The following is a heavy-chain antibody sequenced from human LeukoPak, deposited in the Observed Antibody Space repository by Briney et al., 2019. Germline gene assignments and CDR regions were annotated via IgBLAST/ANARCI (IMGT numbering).Heavy chain of an antibody. D-gene: IGHD2-2*01. J-gene: IGHJ5*02. Sequence: GGSLRLSCAASGFTFSNDATTWVRQAPGKGLEWVSAISGSGGSTYYADSVKGRFTISRDNSKNTLYLQMNSLRAEDTAVYYCAKRQDIVVVPAGDNWFDPWGQGTLVTVSS. CDR2: ISGSGGST. CDR3: AKRQDIVVVPAGDNWFDP. CDR1: GFTFSNDA. V-gene: IGHV3-23*01.